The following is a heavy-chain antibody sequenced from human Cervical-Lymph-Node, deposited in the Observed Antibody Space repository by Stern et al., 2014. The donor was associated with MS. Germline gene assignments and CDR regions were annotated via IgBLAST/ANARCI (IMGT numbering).Heavy chain of an antibody. Sequence: EVQLVESGAEVKKPGESLKISCKGSGYSFSNYWIGWVRQMPGKGLEWMGIISPGDSDTRYSPSFQGQATLSADKSIGTAYLRWSSLKASDTAMYYCASNDGYNLGHEYWGQGPLVTVSS. D-gene: IGHD5-24*01. V-gene: IGHV5-51*03. J-gene: IGHJ4*02. CDR3: ASNDGYNLGHEY. CDR2: ISPGDSDT. CDR1: GYSFSNYW.